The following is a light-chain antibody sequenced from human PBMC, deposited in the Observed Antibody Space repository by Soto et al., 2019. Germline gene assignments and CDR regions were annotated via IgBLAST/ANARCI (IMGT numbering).Light chain of an antibody. J-gene: IGLJ2*01. V-gene: IGLV2-8*01. Sequence: QSALTPPPSASVSPGQSVTISCTGSSSDFVGDNYVSWYQQHPGKAPKLIIYEVTARPSGVPDRFSGSKSGNTASLTVSGLQAEDEADYYCSSYVVSRNVVVCGGGTKLTVL. CDR3: SSYVVSRNVVV. CDR2: EVT. CDR1: SSDFVGDNY.